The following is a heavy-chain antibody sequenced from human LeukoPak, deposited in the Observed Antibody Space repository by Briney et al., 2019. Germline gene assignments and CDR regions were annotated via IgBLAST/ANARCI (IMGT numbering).Heavy chain of an antibody. V-gene: IGHV1-18*01. J-gene: IGHJ4*02. CDR1: GYTFTSYG. CDR3: ARDAHFVTGIAVAGTSDY. CDR2: ISAYIGNT. Sequence: ASVKVSCKASGYTFTSYGISWVRQAPGQGLEWVGWISAYIGNTNYAQKLQGRVTMTTDTSTSTAYMELRSLRSDDTAVYYCARDAHFVTGIAVAGTSDYWGQGTLVTVSS. D-gene: IGHD6-19*01.